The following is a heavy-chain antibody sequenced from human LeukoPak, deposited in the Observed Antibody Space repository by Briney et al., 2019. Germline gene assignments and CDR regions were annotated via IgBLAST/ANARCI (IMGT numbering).Heavy chain of an antibody. Sequence: EASVEVSCKASGGTFSSYAISWVRQAPGQGLEWMGGIIPIFGTANYAQKFQGRVTITADKSTSTAYMELSSLRSEDTAVYYCARDYSIAVAADAAIDAFDIWGQGTMVTVSS. CDR2: IIPIFGTA. D-gene: IGHD6-19*01. CDR3: ARDYSIAVAADAAIDAFDI. CDR1: GGTFSSYA. V-gene: IGHV1-69*06. J-gene: IGHJ3*02.